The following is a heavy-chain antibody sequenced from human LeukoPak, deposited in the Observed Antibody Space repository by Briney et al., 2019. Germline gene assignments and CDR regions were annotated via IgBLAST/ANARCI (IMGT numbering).Heavy chain of an antibody. CDR3: ARDGDSSSWYGRVHDAFDI. Sequence: SETLSLTCTVSGGSISSYYWSWIRQPPGKGLEWIGYIYYSGSTNYNPSLKSRVTISVDTSKNQFSLKLSSVTAADTAVYYCARDGDSSSWYGRVHDAFDIWGQGTMVTVSS. V-gene: IGHV4-59*12. CDR1: GGSISSYY. CDR2: IYYSGST. D-gene: IGHD6-13*01. J-gene: IGHJ3*02.